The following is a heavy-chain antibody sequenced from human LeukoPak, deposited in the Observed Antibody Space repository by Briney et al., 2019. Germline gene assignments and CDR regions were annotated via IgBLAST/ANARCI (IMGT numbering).Heavy chain of an antibody. CDR1: GGSISSSSYY. V-gene: IGHV4-39*01. Sequence: PSETLSLTCTVSGGSISSSSYYWGWIRQPPGKGLEWIGSIYYSGSTYYNPSLKSRVTISVDTSKNQFSLKLSSVTAADTAVYYCARHSSSGWFPWDYWGQGTLVTVSS. J-gene: IGHJ4*02. CDR3: ARHSSSGWFPWDY. D-gene: IGHD6-19*01. CDR2: IYYSGST.